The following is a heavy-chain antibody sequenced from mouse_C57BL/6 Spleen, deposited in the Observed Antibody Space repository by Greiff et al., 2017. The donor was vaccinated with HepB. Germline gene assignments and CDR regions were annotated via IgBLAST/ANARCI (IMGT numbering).Heavy chain of an antibody. J-gene: IGHJ4*01. CDR2: INPSTGGT. CDR3: ARSGRYYDYDGPYYAMDY. D-gene: IGHD2-4*01. CDR1: GYSFTGYY. V-gene: IGHV1-42*01. Sequence: VQLKESGPELVKPGASVKISCKASGYSFTGYYMNWVKQSPEKSLEWIGEINPSTGGTTYNQKFKAKATLTVDKSSSTAYMQLKSLTSEDSAVYYCARSGRYYDYDGPYYAMDYWGQGTSVTVSS.